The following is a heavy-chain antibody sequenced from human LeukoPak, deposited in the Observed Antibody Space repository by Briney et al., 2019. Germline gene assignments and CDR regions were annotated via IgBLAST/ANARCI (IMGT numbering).Heavy chain of an antibody. CDR1: GGTFSSYA. J-gene: IGHJ5*02. V-gene: IGHV1-69*13. CDR3: ARGGKTSGYESVGRFDP. Sequence: ASVKVSCKASGGTFSSYAISWVRQAPGQGLEWMGGIIPIFGTANYAQKFQGRVTITADESTSTAYMELSSLRSEDTAVYYCARGGKTSGYESVGRFDPWGQGTLVTVSS. CDR2: IIPIFGTA. D-gene: IGHD5-12*01.